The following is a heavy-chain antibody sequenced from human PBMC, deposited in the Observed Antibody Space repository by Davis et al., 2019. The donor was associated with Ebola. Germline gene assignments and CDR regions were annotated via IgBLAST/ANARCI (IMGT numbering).Heavy chain of an antibody. CDR2: IYYTGST. CDR1: GGSISSSSYY. CDR3: ARGPKEYYYDSSGYSGYWYFDL. V-gene: IGHV4-39*01. D-gene: IGHD3-22*01. J-gene: IGHJ2*01. Sequence: PSETLSLTCTVSGGSISSSSYYWGWIRQPPGKGLEWIGSIYYTGSTYYNPSLKSRVTISVDTSKNQFSLKLSSVTAGETGVYYCARGPKEYYYDSSGYSGYWYFDLWGRGTLVTVSS.